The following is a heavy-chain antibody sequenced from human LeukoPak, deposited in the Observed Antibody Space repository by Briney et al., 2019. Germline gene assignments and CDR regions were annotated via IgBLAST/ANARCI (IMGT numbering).Heavy chain of an antibody. CDR1: GGSIRGSSYY. D-gene: IGHD3-3*01. CDR3: AFWSGYYSGSGEYN. V-gene: IGHV4-39*07. J-gene: IGHJ4*02. Sequence: SETLSLTCTVSGGSIRGSSYYLGWIRQPPGRGLEWIGGFYYSGTTYYNPSLESLVTISVDTPKNQFSLKLNSVTAADTAVYYCAFWSGYYSGSGEYNWGQGTLVTVSS. CDR2: FYYSGTT.